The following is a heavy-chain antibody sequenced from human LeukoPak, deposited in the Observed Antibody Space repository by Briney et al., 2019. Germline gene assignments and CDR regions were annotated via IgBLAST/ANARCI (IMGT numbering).Heavy chain of an antibody. J-gene: IGHJ4*02. CDR3: AREPTSMGSDY. V-gene: IGHV3-21*01. D-gene: IGHD5-18*01. Sequence: GGSLRLSCAASGFTLSDYSIHWVRQAPGKGLEWVSSLSSSSSYIYYADSVKGRFTISRDNARNSLYLQMNSLRADDAAVYYCAREPTSMGSDYWGQGTLVTVSS. CDR2: LSSSSSYI. CDR1: GFTLSDYS.